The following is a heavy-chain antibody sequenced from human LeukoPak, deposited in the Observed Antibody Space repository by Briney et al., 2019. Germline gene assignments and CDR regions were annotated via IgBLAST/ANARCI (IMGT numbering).Heavy chain of an antibody. CDR1: GYTFTSYG. V-gene: IGHV1-18*01. J-gene: IGHJ3*02. Sequence: ASVKVSCKASGYTFTSYGISWVRQAPGQGPEWMGWISAYNGNTNYVQKFQGRVTLTTDTSTSTAYMEVRSLTSADTAVYYCARDRYYYDSSGKKILDAFDIWGQGTMVTVSS. CDR2: ISAYNGNT. D-gene: IGHD3-22*01. CDR3: ARDRYYYDSSGKKILDAFDI.